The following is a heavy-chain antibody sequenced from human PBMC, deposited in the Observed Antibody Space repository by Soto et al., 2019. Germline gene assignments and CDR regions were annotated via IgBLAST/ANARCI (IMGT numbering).Heavy chain of an antibody. V-gene: IGHV1-18*01. CDR1: GYTFTSYG. J-gene: IGHJ6*02. CDR2: ISAYNGNT. CDR3: AKNGQPPYYYYGLDV. Sequence: ASVKVSCKASGYTFTSYGISWVRQAPGQGLEWMGWISAYNGNTNYAQKLQGRVTMTTDTSTSTAYMEVRSLISDDTAVYYCAKNGQPPYYYYGLDVWGQGTKVTVSS. D-gene: IGHD2-8*01.